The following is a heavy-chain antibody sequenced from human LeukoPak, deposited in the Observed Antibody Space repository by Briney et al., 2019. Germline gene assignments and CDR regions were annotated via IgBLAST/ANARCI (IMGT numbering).Heavy chain of an antibody. CDR2: MNPNSGNT. CDR3: ARRPSYCSGGSCYRGMDV. D-gene: IGHD2-15*01. Sequence: ASVKVSCKASGYTFTSYDINWVRQATGQGLEWMGWMNPNSGNTGYAQKFQGRVTMTRNTSISTAYMELSSLRSEDTAVYYCARRPSYCSGGSCYRGMDVWGQGTTVTVSS. CDR1: GYTFTSYD. V-gene: IGHV1-8*01. J-gene: IGHJ6*02.